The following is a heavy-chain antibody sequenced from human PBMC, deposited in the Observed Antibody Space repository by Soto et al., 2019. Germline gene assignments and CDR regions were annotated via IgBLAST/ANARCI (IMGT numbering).Heavy chain of an antibody. D-gene: IGHD2-2*02. Sequence: SGESLKISCKGSGYSFASYWIGWVRQMPGKGLEWMGIIYPGDSDTRYSPSFQGQVTISADKSNSTAYLQWSSLKASDTAMYYCARTYCISPTCYSVDPWGQGTLVTAPQ. CDR3: ARTYCISPTCYSVDP. CDR2: IYPGDSDT. J-gene: IGHJ5*02. CDR1: GYSFASYW. V-gene: IGHV5-51*01.